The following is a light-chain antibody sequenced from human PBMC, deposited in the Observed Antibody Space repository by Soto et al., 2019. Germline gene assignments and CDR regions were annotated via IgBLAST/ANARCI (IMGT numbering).Light chain of an antibody. Sequence: QSVLTQPASLSGSPGQSIAISCIGSSSDVGGYNYVSWHQQHPGKAPKVVIYDVSNRPSGVSDRFSGSKSGNTASLTISGLQAEDEADYYCSSYKSSSTYVFGTGTKLTVL. CDR3: SSYKSSSTYV. V-gene: IGLV2-14*01. J-gene: IGLJ1*01. CDR2: DVS. CDR1: SSDVGGYNY.